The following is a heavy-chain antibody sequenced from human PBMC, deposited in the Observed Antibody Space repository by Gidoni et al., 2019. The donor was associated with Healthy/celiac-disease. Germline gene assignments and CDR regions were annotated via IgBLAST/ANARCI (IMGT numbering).Heavy chain of an antibody. Sequence: EVQLVESGGGLVQPGGSLRLSCAASGFTFSSYDMHWVRQATGKGLEWVSAIGTAGDPYYPGSVKGRFTISRENAKNSLYLQMNSLRAGDTAVYYCARGGAAAPSYYMDVWGKGTTVTVSS. V-gene: IGHV3-13*05. J-gene: IGHJ6*03. CDR1: GFTFSSYD. CDR2: IGTAGDP. CDR3: ARGGAAAPSYYMDV. D-gene: IGHD6-13*01.